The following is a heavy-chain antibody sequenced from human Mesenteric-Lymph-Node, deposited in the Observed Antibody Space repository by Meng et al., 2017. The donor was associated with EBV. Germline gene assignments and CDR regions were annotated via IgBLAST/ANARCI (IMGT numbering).Heavy chain of an antibody. CDR2: ISSSSRSI. CDR1: SFTFMSYS. D-gene: IGHD1-20*01. Sequence: EVHLVESGGGLVKRGGSLRLSCVASSFTFMSYSMSWVRQAPGKGLEWVSSISSSSRSIYYSDSVKGRFTISRDNTENSLYLQMNSLRAEDTAVYYCARDLVTGTLDYWGQGTLVNVSS. CDR3: ARDLVTGTLDY. J-gene: IGHJ4*02. V-gene: IGHV3-21*01.